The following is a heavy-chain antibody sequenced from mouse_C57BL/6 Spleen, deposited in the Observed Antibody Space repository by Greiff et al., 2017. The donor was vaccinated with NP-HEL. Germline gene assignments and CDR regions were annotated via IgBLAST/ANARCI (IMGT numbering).Heavy chain of an antibody. CDR2: IDPETGGT. D-gene: IGHD1-1*01. CDR3: TRGDDGGSGLGFDY. CDR1: GYTFTDYE. J-gene: IGHJ2*01. V-gene: IGHV1-15*01. Sequence: QVQLQQSGAELVRPGASVTLSCKASGYTFTDYEMHWVKQTPVHGLEWIGAIDPETGGTAYNQKFKGKAILTADKSSSTAYMELRSLTSEDSAVYYCTRGDDGGSGLGFDYWGQGTTLTVSS.